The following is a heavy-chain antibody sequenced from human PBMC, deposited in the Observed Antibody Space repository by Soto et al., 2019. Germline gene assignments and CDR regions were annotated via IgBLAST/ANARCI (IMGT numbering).Heavy chain of an antibody. J-gene: IGHJ4*02. D-gene: IGHD2-15*01. CDR1: GGSISSGGYS. V-gene: IGHV4-30-2*01. CDR2: IYHSGST. CDR3: ARGGDCSGGSCYVFDY. Sequence: QLQLQESGSGLVKPSQTLSLTCAVSGGSISSGGYSWSWIRQPPGKGLEWIGYIYHSGSTYYNPSLKSRVTISVDRSKNQFSLKLSSVTAADTAVYYCARGGDCSGGSCYVFDYWGQGTLVTVSS.